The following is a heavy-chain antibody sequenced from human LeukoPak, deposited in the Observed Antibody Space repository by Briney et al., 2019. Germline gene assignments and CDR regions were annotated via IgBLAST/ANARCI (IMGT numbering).Heavy chain of an antibody. CDR2: INPSGSTT. CDR1: GYTFTCYY. V-gene: IGHV1-46*01. CDR3: GRDALSYDYSWGSYGHLGIDP. Sequence: ASVTVSCKASGYTFTCYYIHLVRQPPAPGLEWVGIINPSGSTTDYAHTFPGRITVTIATSTSTVYMELTSLTSEDTAVCYCGRDALSYDYSWGSYGHLGIDPWGQGTLVTVSS. J-gene: IGHJ5*02. D-gene: IGHD3-16*01.